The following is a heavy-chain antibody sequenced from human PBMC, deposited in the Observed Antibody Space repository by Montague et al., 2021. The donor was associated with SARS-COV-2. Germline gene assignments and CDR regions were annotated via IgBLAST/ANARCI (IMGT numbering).Heavy chain of an antibody. V-gene: IGHV4-34*01. CDR3: ARHIGRFGELAVLGKDAFDV. CDR2: INHSGTT. CDR1: GGSFSGYY. Sequence: SETLSLTCAVYGGSFSGYYWTWIRQSPGKGLEWIAEINHSGTTNYNFNPSLRSRVTISVDTSKSQFSLKLSSVTAADTAVYYCARHIGRFGELAVLGKDAFDVWGQGTMVTVSS. D-gene: IGHD3-10*01. J-gene: IGHJ3*01.